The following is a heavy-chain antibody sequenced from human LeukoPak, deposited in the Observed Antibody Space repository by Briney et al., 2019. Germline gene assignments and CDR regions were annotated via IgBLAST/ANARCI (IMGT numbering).Heavy chain of an antibody. CDR1: GGSISSHY. V-gene: IGHV4-59*11. CDR2: IYYSGST. J-gene: IGHJ4*02. D-gene: IGHD3-22*01. Sequence: PSETLSLTCTVSGGSISSHYWSWIRQPPGKGLEWIGYIYYSGSTNYNPSLKSRVTISVDTSRNQFSLKLSSVTAADTAVYYCARGGDYYDSSGPSDYWGQGTLVTVSS. CDR3: ARGGDYYDSSGPSDY.